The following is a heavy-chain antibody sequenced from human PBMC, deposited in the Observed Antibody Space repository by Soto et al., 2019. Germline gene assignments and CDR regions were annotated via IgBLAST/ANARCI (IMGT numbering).Heavy chain of an antibody. CDR2: ISSSSSYI. CDR1: GLTFSSYS. Sequence: VYLRLSCAASGLTFSSYSMNWVRQAPGKGLEWVSSISSSSSYIYYADSVKGRFTISRDNAKNSLYLQMNSLRAEDTAVYYCARDGDIVVVPALYGMDVWGQGTTVTVSS. V-gene: IGHV3-21*01. CDR3: ARDGDIVVVPALYGMDV. J-gene: IGHJ6*02. D-gene: IGHD2-2*01.